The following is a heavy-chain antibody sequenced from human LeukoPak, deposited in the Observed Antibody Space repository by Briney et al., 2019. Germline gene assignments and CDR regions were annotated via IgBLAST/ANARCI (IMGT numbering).Heavy chain of an antibody. D-gene: IGHD3-3*01. Sequence: VKPSENLSLTCAVSGYSISSGYYWGWIRQPPGKGLEWIGSIYHSASTYYNPPLKSPVTMSVDTSKTQISLKLSSVTAADTAVYYCASNNYDFWSGRFDYWGQGTLVTVSS. CDR1: GYSISSGYY. CDR3: ASNNYDFWSGRFDY. V-gene: IGHV4-38-2*01. CDR2: IYHSAST. J-gene: IGHJ4*02.